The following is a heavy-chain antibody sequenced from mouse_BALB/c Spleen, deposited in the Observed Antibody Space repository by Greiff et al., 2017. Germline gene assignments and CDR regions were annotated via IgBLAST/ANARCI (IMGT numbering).Heavy chain of an antibody. V-gene: IGHV5-17*02. CDR2: ISSGSSTI. J-gene: IGHJ2*01. CDR3: ARGGLRRFPSFDY. CDR1: GFTFSSFG. D-gene: IGHD2-4*01. Sequence: EVKLMESGGGLVQPGGSRKLSCAASGFTFSSFGMHWVRQAPEKGLEWVAYISSGSSTIYYADTVKGRFTISRDNPKNTLFLQMTSLRSEDTAMYYCARGGLRRFPSFDYWGQGTTLTVSS.